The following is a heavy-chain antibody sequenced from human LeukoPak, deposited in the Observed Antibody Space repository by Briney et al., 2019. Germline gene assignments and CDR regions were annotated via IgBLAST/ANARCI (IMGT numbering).Heavy chain of an antibody. CDR1: GGSISSYY. Sequence: SETLSLTCTVSGGSISSYYWSWIRQPPGKGLEWIGYIYYSGSTNYNPSLKSRVAISVDTSKNQFSLKLSSVTAADTAVYYCARVLPYDILIGSYYFDYWGQGTLVTVSS. CDR2: IYYSGST. D-gene: IGHD3-9*01. J-gene: IGHJ4*02. CDR3: ARVLPYDILIGSYYFDY. V-gene: IGHV4-59*01.